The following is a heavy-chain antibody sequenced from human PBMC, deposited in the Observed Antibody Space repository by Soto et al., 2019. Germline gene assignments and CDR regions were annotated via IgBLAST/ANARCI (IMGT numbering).Heavy chain of an antibody. CDR2: ISYDGSNK. D-gene: IGHD3-22*01. CDR1: GFTFSSYG. CDR3: AKGYYYDSKDAFDI. V-gene: IGHV3-30*18. J-gene: IGHJ3*02. Sequence: GGSLRLSCAASGFTFSSYGMHWVRQAPGKGLEWVAVISYDGSNKYYADSVKGRFTISRDNSKNTLYLQMNSLRAEDTAVYYCAKGYYYDSKDAFDIWGQGTMVTVSS.